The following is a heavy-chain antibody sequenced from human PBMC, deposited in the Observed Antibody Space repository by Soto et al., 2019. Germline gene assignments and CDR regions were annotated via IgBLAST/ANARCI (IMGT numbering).Heavy chain of an antibody. Sequence: QVQLVQSGAEVKKPGSSVKVSCKASGGTFSSYAISWVRQAPGQGLEWMGGIIPIFGTANYAQKFKGRVTITADEGTSTAYMELSSMRSEDRAVYYCARDAGYHEVGLEWFDPWGQGTLVTVSS. CDR1: GGTFSSYA. J-gene: IGHJ5*02. CDR3: ARDAGYHEVGLEWFDP. V-gene: IGHV1-69*01. D-gene: IGHD2-2*01. CDR2: IIPIFGTA.